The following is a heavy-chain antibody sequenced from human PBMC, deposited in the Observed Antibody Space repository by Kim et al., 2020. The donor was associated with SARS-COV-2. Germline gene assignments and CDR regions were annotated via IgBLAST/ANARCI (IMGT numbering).Heavy chain of an antibody. V-gene: IGHV3-21*01. D-gene: IGHD6-13*01. J-gene: IGHJ3*02. CDR3: ARVTSSWRQEDAFDI. Sequence: DSVKGRFTISRDNAKNSLYLQMNSLRAEDTAVYYCARVTSSWRQEDAFDIWGQGTMVTVSS.